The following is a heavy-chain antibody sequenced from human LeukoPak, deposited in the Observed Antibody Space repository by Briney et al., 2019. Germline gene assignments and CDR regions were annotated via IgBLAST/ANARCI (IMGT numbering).Heavy chain of an antibody. V-gene: IGHV3-23*01. CDR1: GFTFSSYA. CDR3: AAISYSGTWPVGY. Sequence: GGSLRLSCAASGFTFSSYAMSWVRQAPGEGLEWVSGISAGGGTTYTADSVRGRFTISRDNSNNTLYLQMNTLTAEDTAVYYCAAISYSGTWPVGYWGQGILVTVTA. CDR2: ISAGGGTT. D-gene: IGHD6-25*01. J-gene: IGHJ4*02.